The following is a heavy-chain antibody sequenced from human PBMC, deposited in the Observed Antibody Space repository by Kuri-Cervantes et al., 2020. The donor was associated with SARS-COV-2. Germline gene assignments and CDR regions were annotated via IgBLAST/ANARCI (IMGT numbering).Heavy chain of an antibody. CDR2: IYSGGST. CDR1: GFTVSSNY. J-gene: IGHJ6*03. V-gene: IGHV3-66*01. Sequence: YLAAPGFTVSSNYMSWVRQAPGKGLEWVSVIYSGGSTYYADPVKGRFTISRDNSKNTLYLQMNSLRAEDMAVYYCARDPLTTELIVYYYYYYMDVWGKGTTVTVSS. D-gene: IGHD4-11*01. CDR3: ARDPLTTELIVYYYYYYMDV.